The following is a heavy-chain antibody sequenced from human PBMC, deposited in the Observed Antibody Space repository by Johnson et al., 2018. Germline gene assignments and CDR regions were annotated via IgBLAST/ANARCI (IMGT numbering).Heavy chain of an antibody. D-gene: IGHD1-14*01. CDR1: GFTFSGSA. CDR2: IRSKTNNYAT. J-gene: IGHJ4*02. CDR3: TSPNRKRPNAPRDY. Sequence: VQLQESGGGLVQPGGSLKLSCVASGFTFSGSAFHWVRQASGKGLEWLGRIRSKTNNYATAYAASVKGRFTLSRDDSKNTVYMEMSSLKTEDTAVYYCTSPNRKRPNAPRDYWGQGTLVTVSS. V-gene: IGHV3-73*01.